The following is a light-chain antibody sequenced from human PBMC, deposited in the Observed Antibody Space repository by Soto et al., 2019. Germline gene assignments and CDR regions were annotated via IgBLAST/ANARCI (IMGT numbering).Light chain of an antibody. CDR1: SXVVGGYNY. J-gene: IGLJ1*01. V-gene: IGLV2-11*01. CDR3: CSYAGSYTYV. Sequence: QSALTQPRSVSGSPGQSVTISCTGTSXVVGGYNYVSWYQQHPGKAPKLMIYDVSKRPSGVPDRFSGSKSGNTASLTISGLQAEDEADYYCCSYAGSYTYVFGTGTKVTVL. CDR2: DVS.